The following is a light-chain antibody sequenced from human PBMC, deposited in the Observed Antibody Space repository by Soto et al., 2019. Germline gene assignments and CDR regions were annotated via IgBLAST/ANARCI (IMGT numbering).Light chain of an antibody. CDR2: SNA. J-gene: IGLJ3*02. CDR1: GSNIGENA. V-gene: IGLV1-44*01. CDR3: AAWDDSLKAML. Sequence: QSMLTQPPSASGTPGQTVTISCSGSGSNIGENAVNWYQHLPGTAPQLLIYSNALRPSGVPHRFSGSKSGTAGSLAISGLQSDDEAHYYCAAWDDSLKAMLFGGGTKITVL.